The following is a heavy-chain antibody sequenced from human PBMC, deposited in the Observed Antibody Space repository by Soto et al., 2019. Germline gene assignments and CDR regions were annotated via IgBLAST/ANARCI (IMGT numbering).Heavy chain of an antibody. J-gene: IGHJ4*02. CDR1: GYTFTSYG. Sequence: ASVKVSCKASGYTFTSYGISWVRQAPGQGLEWMGWISAYNGNTNYAQKLQGRVTMTTDTSTSTAYMELRSLRSDDTAVYYCARLGYCTNGVCYLDYWGQGTLVTVSS. CDR2: ISAYNGNT. D-gene: IGHD2-8*01. V-gene: IGHV1-18*01. CDR3: ARLGYCTNGVCYLDY.